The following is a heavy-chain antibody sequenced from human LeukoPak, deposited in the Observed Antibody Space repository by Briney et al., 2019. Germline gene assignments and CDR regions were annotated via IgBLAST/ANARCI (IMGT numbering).Heavy chain of an antibody. V-gene: IGHV4-59*01. J-gene: IGHJ6*03. Sequence: SKTLSLTCTVSGGSISSYYWSWIRQPPGKGLEWIGYIYYSGSTTYNPSLKSRVTISVDTSKNQFSLKLSSVTAADTAVYYCARDQRQQLVRNYYYYYMDVWGKGTTVTVSS. CDR3: ARDQRQQLVRNYYYYYMDV. D-gene: IGHD6-13*01. CDR1: GGSISSYY. CDR2: IYYSGST.